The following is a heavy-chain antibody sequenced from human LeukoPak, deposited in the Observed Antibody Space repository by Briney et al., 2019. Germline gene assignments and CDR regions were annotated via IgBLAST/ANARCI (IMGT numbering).Heavy chain of an antibody. V-gene: IGHV5-51*01. J-gene: IGHJ3*02. CDR2: IYPGDSDT. D-gene: IGHD4-17*01. Sequence: GESLKISCKGSGYSFTSYWIGWVRQMPGKGLEWMGIIYPGDSDTRYSPSFQGQVTISADKSISTAYLQWSSLKASDTAMYYCARLTPHFGDPGAFDIWGQGTMVTVSS. CDR1: GYSFTSYW. CDR3: ARLTPHFGDPGAFDI.